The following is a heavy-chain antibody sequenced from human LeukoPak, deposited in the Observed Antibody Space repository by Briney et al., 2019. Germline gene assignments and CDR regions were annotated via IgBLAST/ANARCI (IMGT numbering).Heavy chain of an antibody. Sequence: ASVKGSCKASGYTFTGYYMHWVRQAPGQGLEWMGWINPNSGGTNYAQKFQGRVTMTRDTSISTAYMELSRLRSDDTAVYYCAIPTGTLEYNWFDPWGQGTLVTVSS. V-gene: IGHV1-2*02. CDR2: INPNSGGT. J-gene: IGHJ5*02. CDR1: GYTFTGYY. D-gene: IGHD1-1*01. CDR3: AIPTGTLEYNWFDP.